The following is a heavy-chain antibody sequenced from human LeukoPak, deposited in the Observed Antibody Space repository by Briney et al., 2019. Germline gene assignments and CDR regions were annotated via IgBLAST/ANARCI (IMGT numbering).Heavy chain of an antibody. CDR2: ISGGSSYI. J-gene: IGHJ6*02. D-gene: IGHD4-23*01. V-gene: IGHV3-21*01. CDR3: ARHQAGYGGNSYYYYGMDV. CDR1: GFTFSTYN. Sequence: GGSLRLSCATSGFTFSTYNMNWVRQAPGKGLEWVSSISGGSSYIYYADSVQGRFTISRDNAKNSLYLQMNSPRAEDTAVYYCARHQAGYGGNSYYYYGMDVWGQGTTVTVSS.